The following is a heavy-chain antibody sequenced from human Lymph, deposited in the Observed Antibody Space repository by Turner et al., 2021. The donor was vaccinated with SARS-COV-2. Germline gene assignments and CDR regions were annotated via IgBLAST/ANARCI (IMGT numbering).Heavy chain of an antibody. CDR2: IIPMLGIA. CDR1: GGTFSSSA. D-gene: IGHD6-13*01. CDR3: ARIVAPGMGGGVYYYYYGMDV. Sequence: QVQLVQSGAEVKKPGSSVKVSCKASGGTFSSSAISWVRQAPGQGLEWMGVIIPMLGIANYEQKFQGRVTITADKSTSTAYMELSSLRSEDTAGYYCARIVAPGMGGGVYYYYYGMDVWGQGTTVTVSS. J-gene: IGHJ6*02. V-gene: IGHV1-69*10.